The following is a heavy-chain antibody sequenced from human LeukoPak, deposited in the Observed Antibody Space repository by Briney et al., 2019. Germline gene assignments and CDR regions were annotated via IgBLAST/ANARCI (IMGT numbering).Heavy chain of an antibody. CDR2: IYYSGST. CDR3: ARHRPRGIVVVPAARVEWFDP. D-gene: IGHD2-2*01. CDR1: GGSISSSSYY. Sequence: SETLSLTCTVSGGSISSSSYYWGWIRQPPGKGLEWIGSIYYSGSTYYNPSLKSRVTISVDTSKNQFSLKLSSVTAADTAVYYCARHRPRGIVVVPAARVEWFDPWGQGALVTVSS. J-gene: IGHJ5*02. V-gene: IGHV4-39*01.